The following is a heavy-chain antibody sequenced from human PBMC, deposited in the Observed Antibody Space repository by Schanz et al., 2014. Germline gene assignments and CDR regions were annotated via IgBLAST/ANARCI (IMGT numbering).Heavy chain of an antibody. V-gene: IGHV3-48*04. CDR2: IRSSSTPI. Sequence: EVHLVESGGGLVQPGGSLRLSCAASGITFSSHSFNWVRQAPGKGLEWISYIRSSSTPIYYADSVKGRFTISRDNAKNSLYLQMNGLRVEDTAVYYCVRERTNYGGNSYFFDHWGQGTLVTVSS. D-gene: IGHD2-21*02. CDR3: VRERTNYGGNSYFFDH. CDR1: GITFSSHS. J-gene: IGHJ4*02.